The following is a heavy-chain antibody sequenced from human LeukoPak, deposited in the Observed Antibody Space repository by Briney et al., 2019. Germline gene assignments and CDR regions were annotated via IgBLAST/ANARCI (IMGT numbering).Heavy chain of an antibody. CDR3: ARDRGHSGYDLYDY. J-gene: IGHJ4*02. V-gene: IGHV3-7*01. CDR2: IKQDGSEI. Sequence: GGSLRPSCAASGFTFRNYWMGWVAQVPGKGRKGWANIKQDGSEIYYVDSVKGRFTISRDTAKDSLYLQMNSLRAEDTAVYYCARDRGHSGYDLYDYWGQGTLVTVSS. CDR1: GFTFRNYW. D-gene: IGHD5-12*01.